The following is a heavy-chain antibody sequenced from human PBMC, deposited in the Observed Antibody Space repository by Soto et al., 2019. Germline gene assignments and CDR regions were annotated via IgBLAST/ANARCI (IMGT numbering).Heavy chain of an antibody. J-gene: IGHJ4*02. D-gene: IGHD3-22*01. CDR3: ARECYYDSSGSSRFDY. CDR1: GDSVSSNSAA. CDR2: TYYRSKWYN. V-gene: IGHV6-1*01. Sequence: SQTLSLTCAISGDSVSSNSAAWNWIRQSPSRGLEWLGRTYYRSKWYNDYAVSVKSRITINPDTSKNQFSLQLNSVTPEDTAVYYCARECYYDSSGSSRFDYWGQGTLVIVSS.